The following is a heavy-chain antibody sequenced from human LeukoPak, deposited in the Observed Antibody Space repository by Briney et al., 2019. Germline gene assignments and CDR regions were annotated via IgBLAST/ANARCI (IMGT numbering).Heavy chain of an antibody. V-gene: IGHV5-51*01. J-gene: IGHJ4*02. Sequence: GESLKISCKGSGYSFTSYWIGWVRQMPGKGLEWMGIIYPGDSDTRYSPSFQGQVTISADKSISTAYLQWSSLKASDTAMYYCARLPLSAVVEYYFDYWGQGTLVTVSS. CDR3: ARLPLSAVVEYYFDY. D-gene: IGHD6-19*01. CDR2: IYPGDSDT. CDR1: GYSFTSYW.